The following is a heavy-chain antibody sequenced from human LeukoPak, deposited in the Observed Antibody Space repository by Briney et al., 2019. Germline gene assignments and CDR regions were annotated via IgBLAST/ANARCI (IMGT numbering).Heavy chain of an antibody. CDR2: TYYRSKWYN. D-gene: IGHD6-13*01. V-gene: IGHV6-1*01. CDR3: ARGFGQQLAYYYYYYMDV. Sequence: SQTLSLTCAISGDSVSSNSAAWNWIRQSPSRGLEWLGRTYYRSKWYNDYAVSVKSRITINPDTSKNQFSLQLNSVTPEDTAVYYCARGFGQQLAYYYYYYMDVWGKGTTVTISS. J-gene: IGHJ6*03. CDR1: GDSVSSNSAA.